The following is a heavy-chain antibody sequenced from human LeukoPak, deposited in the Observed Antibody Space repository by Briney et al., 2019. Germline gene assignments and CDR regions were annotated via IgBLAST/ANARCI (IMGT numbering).Heavy chain of an antibody. J-gene: IGHJ3*02. CDR3: ARDHAYAFDI. CDR1: GFTFSSYS. CDR2: ISTSGSYI. V-gene: IGHV3-21*01. Sequence: PGGSLRLSCAASGFTFSSYSMNWVRQAPGKGLEWVSTISTSGSYIYYADSVKGRFTISRDNAKNSLYLQMNSLRAEDTAVYYCARDHAYAFDIWGPGTMVIVSS. D-gene: IGHD2-2*01.